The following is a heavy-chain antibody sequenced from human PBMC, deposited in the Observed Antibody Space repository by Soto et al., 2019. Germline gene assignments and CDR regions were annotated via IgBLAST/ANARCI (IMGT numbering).Heavy chain of an antibody. CDR2: FDPEDGET. J-gene: IGHJ5*02. V-gene: IGHV1-24*01. D-gene: IGHD2-2*01. CDR1: GYTLTELS. Sequence: ASVKVSCKVSGYTLTELSMHWVRQAPGKGLEWMGGFDPEDGETIYAQKFQGRVTMTEDTSTDTFYMELSSLISEDTAVYYCATAGYCSSTSCYVFWFDPWGQGTLVTVSS. CDR3: ATAGYCSSTSCYVFWFDP.